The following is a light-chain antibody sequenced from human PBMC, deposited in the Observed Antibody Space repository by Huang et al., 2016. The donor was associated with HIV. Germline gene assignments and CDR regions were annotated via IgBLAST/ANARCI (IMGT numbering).Light chain of an antibody. CDR3: QGSLSIPHT. CDR1: ENIRGY. J-gene: IGKJ2*01. CDR2: SAS. V-gene: IGKV1-39*01. Sequence: DIQMTQSPSSLSASVGDRVTITCRASENIRGYLNWYQQKPGKPPKRLIHSASTLQSGVPSRFSGSGSGTDFTLTITSLQPEDFATYYCQGSLSIPHTFGQGTNLEIK.